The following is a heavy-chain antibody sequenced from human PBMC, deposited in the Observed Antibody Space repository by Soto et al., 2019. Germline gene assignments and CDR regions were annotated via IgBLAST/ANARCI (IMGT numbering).Heavy chain of an antibody. Sequence: ASVKVSCKASGYTFTGYYMHWVRQAPGQGLEWMGWINPNSGGTNYAQKFQGRVTMTRDTSISTAYMELSRLRSDDTAVYYCARATPDDCGGPYYFDYWGQGTLVTVSS. J-gene: IGHJ4*02. CDR3: ARATPDDCGGPYYFDY. CDR1: GYTFTGYY. V-gene: IGHV1-2*02. CDR2: INPNSGGT. D-gene: IGHD4-17*01.